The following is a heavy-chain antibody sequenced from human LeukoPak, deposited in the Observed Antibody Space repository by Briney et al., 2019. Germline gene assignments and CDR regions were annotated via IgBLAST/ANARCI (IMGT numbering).Heavy chain of an antibody. V-gene: IGHV3-21*01. J-gene: IGHJ4*02. D-gene: IGHD3-22*01. Sequence: PGGSLRLSCAASGFTFSSYSMNWVRQAPGKGLEWVSSISSSSSYIYYADSVKGRFTISRDNAKNSLYLQMNSLRAEDTAVYYCARPLYYYDSSGYLDWGQGTLVTVSS. CDR3: ARPLYYYDSSGYLD. CDR2: ISSSSSYI. CDR1: GFTFSSYS.